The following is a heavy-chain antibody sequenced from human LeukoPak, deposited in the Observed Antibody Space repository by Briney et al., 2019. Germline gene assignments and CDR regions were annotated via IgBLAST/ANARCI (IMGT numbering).Heavy chain of an antibody. V-gene: IGHV4-38-2*02. Sequence: SETLSLTCTVSGYSISSGYYWGWIRQPPGKGLEWIGSIYHSGSTYCNPSLKSRVTISVDTSKNQFSLKLSSVTAADTAVYYCARESVYGGNSGYFDYWGQGTLVTVSS. CDR3: ARESVYGGNSGYFDY. CDR2: IYHSGST. J-gene: IGHJ4*02. CDR1: GYSISSGYY. D-gene: IGHD4-23*01.